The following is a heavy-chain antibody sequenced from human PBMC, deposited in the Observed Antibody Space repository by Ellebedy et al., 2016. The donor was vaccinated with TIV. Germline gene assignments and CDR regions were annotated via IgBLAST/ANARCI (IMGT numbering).Heavy chain of an antibody. V-gene: IGHV4-39*01. CDR1: GGSISSTSCY. Sequence: MPSETLSLTCTVSGGSISSTSCYWGPNRLSPGKGLEWIGSIYYSGSTYYNPSLKSRVTISVDTSKNQFSLKLSSVTAADTAVYYCARRGSSLMGVDHWGQGTLVSVSS. CDR3: ARRGSSLMGVDH. CDR2: IYYSGST. D-gene: IGHD6-6*01. J-gene: IGHJ5*02.